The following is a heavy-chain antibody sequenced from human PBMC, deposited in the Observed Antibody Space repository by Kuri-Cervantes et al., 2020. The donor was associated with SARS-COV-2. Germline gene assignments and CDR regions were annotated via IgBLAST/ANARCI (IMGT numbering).Heavy chain of an antibody. D-gene: IGHD3-16*01. CDR1: GFTFDDYG. CDR3: ARVVDTLVSYGTDAFDI. Sequence: GGSLRLSCAASGFTFDDYGMSWVRQAPGKGLEWVSGINWNGGSTGYADSVKGRFTISRDNAKNSLYLQMNSLRAEDTAVYYCARVVDTLVSYGTDAFDIWGQGTMVTVSS. V-gene: IGHV3-20*04. J-gene: IGHJ3*02. CDR2: INWNGGST.